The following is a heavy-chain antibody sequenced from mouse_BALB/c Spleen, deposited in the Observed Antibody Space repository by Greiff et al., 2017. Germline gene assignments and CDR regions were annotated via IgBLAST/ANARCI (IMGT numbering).Heavy chain of an antibody. D-gene: IGHD2-3*01. CDR1: GDSITSGY. J-gene: IGHJ4*01. CDR2: ISYSGST. CDR3: ARWLLRPLYAMDY. Sequence: EVQLQQSGPSLVKPSQTLSLTCSVTGDSITSGYWNWIRKFPGNKLEYMGYISYSGSTYYNPSLKSRISITRDTSKNQYYLQLNSVTTEDTATYYCARWLLRPLYAMDYWGQGTSVTVSS. V-gene: IGHV3-8*02.